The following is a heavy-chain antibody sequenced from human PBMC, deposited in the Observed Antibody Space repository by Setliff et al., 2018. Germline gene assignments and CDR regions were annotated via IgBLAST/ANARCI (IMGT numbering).Heavy chain of an antibody. Sequence: GGSLRLSCEVSGFTFDNHAMHWVRQAPGKGLEWVSRVVNNGDSTAYADSVEGRFTISRDNAKNTLYLQMNSLRAEDTAVYYCARGAGWTGSYTYYFDSWGQGALVTVSS. V-gene: IGHV3-74*01. J-gene: IGHJ4*02. CDR3: ARGAGWTGSYTYYFDS. D-gene: IGHD3-9*01. CDR1: GFTFDNHA. CDR2: VVNNGDST.